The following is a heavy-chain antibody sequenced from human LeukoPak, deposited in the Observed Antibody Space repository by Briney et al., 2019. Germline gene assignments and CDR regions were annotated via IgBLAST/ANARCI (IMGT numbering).Heavy chain of an antibody. CDR2: IYSGGST. CDR1: GFTVSNTY. CDR3: VRARYRSDAFDI. Sequence: TGGSLRLSCAASGFTVSNTYISWVRQAPGKGLEWVSVIYSGGSTYYADSVRGRFTISRDNSKNTLYLQMNSLRAEDTAVYYCVRARYRSDAFDIWGQGTMVTVSS. D-gene: IGHD1-26*01. V-gene: IGHV3-66*02. J-gene: IGHJ3*02.